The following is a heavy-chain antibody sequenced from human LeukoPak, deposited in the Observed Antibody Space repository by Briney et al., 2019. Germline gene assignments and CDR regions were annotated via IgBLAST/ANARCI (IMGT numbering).Heavy chain of an antibody. CDR3: ARDGEISLWFDP. Sequence: ASVKVSCKASGGTFSSYTISWVRQAPGQGLEWMGRIIPILGIANYAQKFQGRVTITADKSTSTAYVELSSLRSEDTAVYYCARDGEISLWFDPWGQGTLVTVSS. V-gene: IGHV1-69*04. CDR2: IIPILGIA. J-gene: IGHJ5*02. D-gene: IGHD7-27*01. CDR1: GGTFSSYT.